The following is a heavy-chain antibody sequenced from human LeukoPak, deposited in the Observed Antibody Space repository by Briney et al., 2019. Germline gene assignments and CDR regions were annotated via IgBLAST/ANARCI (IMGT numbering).Heavy chain of an antibody. CDR1: GGSVSSGSYY. J-gene: IGHJ6*02. CDR2: IYYSGST. Sequence: PSETLSLTCTVSGGSVSSGSYYWSWIRQPPGKGLEWIGYIYYSGSTNYNPSLKSRVTISVDTSKNQFSLKLSPVTAADTAVYYCARDLVTYYYDSSPPGGLNYYYYGMDVWGQGTTVTVSS. D-gene: IGHD3-22*01. V-gene: IGHV4-61*01. CDR3: ARDLVTYYYDSSPPGGLNYYYYGMDV.